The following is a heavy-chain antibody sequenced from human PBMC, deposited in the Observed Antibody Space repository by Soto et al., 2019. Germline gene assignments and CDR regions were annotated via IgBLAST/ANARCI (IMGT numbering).Heavy chain of an antibody. J-gene: IGHJ6*02. CDR2: IYPGDSDT. CDR1: GYSFTSYW. D-gene: IGHD6-13*01. Sequence: PGESLKISCKGSGYSFTSYWIGWVRQMPGKGLEWMGIIYPGDSDTRYSPSFQGQVTISADKSISTAYLQWSSLKASDTAMYYCERHQIAAAGTDYYYGMDVWGQGTTVTVSS. CDR3: ERHQIAAAGTDYYYGMDV. V-gene: IGHV5-51*01.